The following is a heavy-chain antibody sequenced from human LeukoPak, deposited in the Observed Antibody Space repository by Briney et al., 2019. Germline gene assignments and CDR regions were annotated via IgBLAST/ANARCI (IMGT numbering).Heavy chain of an antibody. CDR2: IYYSGST. Sequence: SETLSLTCTVSGGSISSSSYYWGWIRQPPGKGLEWIGSIYYSGSTYYNPSLKSRVTISVDTSKNQFSLKLSSVTAADTAVYYCATSTLPAAIGAFDIWGQGTMVTVSS. J-gene: IGHJ3*02. CDR1: GGSISSSSYY. V-gene: IGHV4-39*01. D-gene: IGHD2-2*01. CDR3: ATSTLPAAIGAFDI.